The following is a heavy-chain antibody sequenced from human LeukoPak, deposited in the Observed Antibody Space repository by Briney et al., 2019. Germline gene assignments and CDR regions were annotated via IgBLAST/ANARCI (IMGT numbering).Heavy chain of an antibody. J-gene: IGHJ4*02. D-gene: IGHD3-10*01. CDR3: ARGSRKGWFGELLPD. Sequence: PGGPLRLSCAASGFTFSSYWMRWVRQAPGKGLVWVSRINSDGSSTSYADSVKGRFTISRDNAKNTLYLQMNSLRAEDTAVYYCARGSRKGWFGELLPDWGQGTLVTVSS. V-gene: IGHV3-74*01. CDR1: GFTFSSYW. CDR2: INSDGSST.